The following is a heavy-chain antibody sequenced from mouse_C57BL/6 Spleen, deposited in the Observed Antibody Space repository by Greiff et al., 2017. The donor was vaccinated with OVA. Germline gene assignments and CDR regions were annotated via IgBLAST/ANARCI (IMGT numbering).Heavy chain of an antibody. Sequence: EVQRVESGGGLVKPGGSLKLSCAASGFTFSSYTMSWVRQTPEKRLEWVATISGGGGNTYYPDSVKGRFTISRDNAKNTLYLQMSSLRSEDTALYYCARQVTTVVASGAMDYWGQGTSVTVSS. CDR3: ARQVTTVVASGAMDY. D-gene: IGHD1-1*01. J-gene: IGHJ4*01. V-gene: IGHV5-9*01. CDR1: GFTFSSYT. CDR2: ISGGGGNT.